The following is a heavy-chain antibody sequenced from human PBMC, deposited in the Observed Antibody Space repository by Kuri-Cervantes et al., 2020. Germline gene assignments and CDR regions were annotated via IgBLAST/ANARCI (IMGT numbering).Heavy chain of an antibody. V-gene: IGHV3-30-3*01. CDR2: ISYDGSNK. D-gene: IGHD3-16*01. CDR3: ARDGDYYYYYGMDV. Sequence: GESLKISCAASGFTFSSYAMHWVRQAPGKGLEWVAVISYDGSNKYYADSVKGRFTISRDNAKNSLYLQMNSLRDEDTAVYYCARDGDYYYYYGMDVWGQGTTVTVSS. J-gene: IGHJ6*02. CDR1: GFTFSSYA.